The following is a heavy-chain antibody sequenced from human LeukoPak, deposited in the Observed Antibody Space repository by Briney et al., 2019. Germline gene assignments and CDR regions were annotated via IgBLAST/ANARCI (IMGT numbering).Heavy chain of an antibody. CDR1: GFTFSSYA. J-gene: IGHJ4*02. Sequence: GGSLRLSCAASGFTFSSYAMHWVRQAPGKGLEWVAVISYDGSNKYYADSVKGRFTISRDNSKNTLYLQMNSLRAEDTAVYYCAKGHRYCTSGNCNSAVDYWGQGTLVTVSS. D-gene: IGHD2-15*01. CDR3: AKGHRYCTSGNCNSAVDY. CDR2: ISYDGSNK. V-gene: IGHV3-30-3*01.